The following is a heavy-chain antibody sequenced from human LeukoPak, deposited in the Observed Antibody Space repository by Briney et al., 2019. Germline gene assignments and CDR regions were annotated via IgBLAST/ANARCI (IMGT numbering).Heavy chain of an antibody. Sequence: PGGSLRLSCAASGFTFSSYAMHWVRQAPGKGLEWVAVISYDGSNKYYADSVKGRFTISRDNSKNTLYLQMNSLRAEDTAVYYCAKGGYDFWSGYRRSYYYYMDVWGKGTTVTVSS. D-gene: IGHD3-3*01. CDR3: AKGGYDFWSGYRRSYYYYMDV. V-gene: IGHV3-30*04. CDR1: GFTFSSYA. J-gene: IGHJ6*03. CDR2: ISYDGSNK.